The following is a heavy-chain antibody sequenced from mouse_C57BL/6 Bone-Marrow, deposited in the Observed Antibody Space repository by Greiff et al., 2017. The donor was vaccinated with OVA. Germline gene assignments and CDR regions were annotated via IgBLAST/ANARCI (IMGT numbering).Heavy chain of an antibody. Sequence: EVQLQQSGPELVKPGASVKISCKASGYTFTDYYMNWVKQSHGKSLEWIGDINPNNGGTSYNQKFKGKATLTVDKSSSTAYMELRSLTSEDSAVSYCAREDYYGSSYRGYFDVWGTGTTVTVSS. J-gene: IGHJ1*03. CDR2: INPNNGGT. CDR1: GYTFTDYY. V-gene: IGHV1-26*01. D-gene: IGHD1-1*01. CDR3: AREDYYGSSYRGYFDV.